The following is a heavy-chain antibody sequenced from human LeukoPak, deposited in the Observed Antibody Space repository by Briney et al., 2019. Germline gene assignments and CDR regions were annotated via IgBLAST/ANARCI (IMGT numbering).Heavy chain of an antibody. J-gene: IGHJ6*03. Sequence: GGSLRLSCAVSGFTSNTYWMHWVRQAPGKGLVWVSRINDDGTYTVYADSVKGRFTISRDNAESTLYLQMNSLRAEDTAVYYCAKDPLGDYYYYYYMDVWGKGTTVTVSS. D-gene: IGHD4-17*01. CDR3: AKDPLGDYYYYYYMDV. CDR2: INDDGTYT. V-gene: IGHV3-74*01. CDR1: GFTSNTYW.